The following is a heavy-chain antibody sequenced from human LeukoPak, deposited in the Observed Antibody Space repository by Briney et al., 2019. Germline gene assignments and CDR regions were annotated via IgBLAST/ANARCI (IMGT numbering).Heavy chain of an antibody. V-gene: IGHV4-39*01. Sequence: SETLSLTCTVSGGSISSSSHYWGWIRQRPGKGLEWIGSIYYSGSTYYNPSLKSRVTISVDTSKNQFSLKLSSVTAVDTAVYYCARPAITSIGYFNWFDPWGREPWSPSPQ. D-gene: IGHD3-22*01. CDR3: ARPAITSIGYFNWFDP. CDR2: IYYSGST. J-gene: IGHJ5*02. CDR1: GGSISSSSHY.